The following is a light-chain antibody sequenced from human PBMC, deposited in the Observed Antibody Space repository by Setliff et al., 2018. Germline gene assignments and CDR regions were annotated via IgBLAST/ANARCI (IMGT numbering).Light chain of an antibody. Sequence: QSVLTQPPSVSGAPGQRVTISCTGSRTNFGAGYDVHWYQQLPGTAPKLLIYGDTNRPSGVPDRFSGSKSGTSASLAITGLQAEDEADYYCQSYDSSLSRHGFGTGTKGTVL. CDR3: QSYDSSLSRHG. CDR1: RTNFGAGYD. J-gene: IGLJ1*01. CDR2: GDT. V-gene: IGLV1-40*01.